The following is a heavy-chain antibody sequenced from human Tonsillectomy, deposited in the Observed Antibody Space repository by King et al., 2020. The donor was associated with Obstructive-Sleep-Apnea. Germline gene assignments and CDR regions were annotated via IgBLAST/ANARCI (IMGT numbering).Heavy chain of an antibody. CDR3: AKVGGSRSAYYFEY. CDR1: GFTFSNYA. CDR2: ISSSGGST. V-gene: IGHV3-23*04. Sequence: VQLVESGGGLVQPGGSLRLSCTTSGFTFSNYAMRWVRQAPGKGLEWVSSISSSGGSTYYADSVKGRFTISRDNSKSTLYLQISSLSAGDTAVYYCAKVGGSRSAYYFEYWGQGTLVTVSA. J-gene: IGHJ4*02. D-gene: IGHD3-16*01.